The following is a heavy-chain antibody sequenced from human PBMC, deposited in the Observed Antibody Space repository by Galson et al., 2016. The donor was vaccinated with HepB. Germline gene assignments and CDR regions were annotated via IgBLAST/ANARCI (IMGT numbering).Heavy chain of an antibody. D-gene: IGHD6-13*01. CDR1: GGTFGSYS. CDR3: AREGSSWTDNWFDP. CDR2: LIPSVGTA. V-gene: IGHV1-69*06. Sequence: SVKVSCKASGGTFGSYSIHWVRQAPGQGLEWMGVLIPSVGTANYAQNFQGRVTIAPDKSPSTTYMHMRSLSFDDTAVYYCAREGSSWTDNWFDPWGQGTLVTVSS. J-gene: IGHJ5*02.